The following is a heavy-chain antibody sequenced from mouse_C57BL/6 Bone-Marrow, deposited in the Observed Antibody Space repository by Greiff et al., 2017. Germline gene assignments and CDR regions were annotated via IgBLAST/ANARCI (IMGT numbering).Heavy chain of an antibody. CDR1: GFTFSSYA. Sequence: EVQLVESGGGLVKPGGSLKLSCAASGFTFSSYAMSWVRQTPEKRLEWVATISDGGSYTYYPDNVKGRFTISRDNAKNNPYLQLSHLKSEDTAMXYCARGGLTGTKDYWGQGTTLTVSS. J-gene: IGHJ2*01. V-gene: IGHV5-4*01. CDR2: ISDGGSYT. CDR3: ARGGLTGTKDY. D-gene: IGHD4-1*01.